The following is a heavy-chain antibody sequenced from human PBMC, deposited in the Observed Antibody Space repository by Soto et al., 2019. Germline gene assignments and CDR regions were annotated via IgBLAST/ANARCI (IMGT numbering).Heavy chain of an antibody. CDR2: IYYSGST. CDR3: ASLYYDILTGYYREGLGAFDI. D-gene: IGHD3-9*01. Sequence: QVQLQESGPGLVKPSQTLSLTCTVSGGSISSGGYYWSWIRQHPGKGLEWIGYIYYSGSTYYNPSLKSRSTISVDTSKNQFSLKLSSVTAADTAVYYCASLYYDILTGYYREGLGAFDIWGQGTMVTVSS. V-gene: IGHV4-31*03. CDR1: GGSISSGGYY. J-gene: IGHJ3*02.